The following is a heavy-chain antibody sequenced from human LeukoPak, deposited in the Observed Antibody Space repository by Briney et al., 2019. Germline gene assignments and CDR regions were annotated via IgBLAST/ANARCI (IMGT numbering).Heavy chain of an antibody. CDR3: AKGETYYFDY. CDR1: GLTFSSYW. CDR2: IRYDGSNK. Sequence: PGGSLRLSCAASGLTFSSYWMSWVRQAPGKGLEWVAFIRYDGSNKYYADSVKGRFTISRDNSKNTLYLQMNSLRAEDTAVYYCAKGETYYFDYWGQGTLVTVSS. J-gene: IGHJ4*02. V-gene: IGHV3-30*02.